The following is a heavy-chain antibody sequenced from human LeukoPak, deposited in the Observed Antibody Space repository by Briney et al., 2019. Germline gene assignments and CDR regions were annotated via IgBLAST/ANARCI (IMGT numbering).Heavy chain of an antibody. D-gene: IGHD6-19*01. CDR3: ARANSSGWYGDY. V-gene: IGHV3-20*04. Sequence: PGGSLRLSCAASGFTFSSYTMQWVRQAPGKGLEWVSGINWNGGSTGYADSVKGRFTISRDNAKNSLYLQMNSLRAEDTALYYCARANSSGWYGDYWGQGTLVTVSS. J-gene: IGHJ4*02. CDR1: GFTFSSYT. CDR2: INWNGGST.